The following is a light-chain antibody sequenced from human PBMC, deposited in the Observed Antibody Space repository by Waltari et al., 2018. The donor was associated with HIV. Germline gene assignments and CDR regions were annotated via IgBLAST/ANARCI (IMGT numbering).Light chain of an antibody. CDR2: EVS. CDR3: SSYTSSNAYVV. J-gene: IGLJ2*01. CDR1: SSALGSYPF. Sequence: QSALTQPASVSGSPGQSLTISCPVPSSALGSYPFLSLYQQYPAKAPKLMIYEVSTRPSGVSDRFSGSKSDNAASLTISGLQAEDEADYYCSSYTSSNAYVVFGGGTKLTVL. V-gene: IGLV2-14*01.